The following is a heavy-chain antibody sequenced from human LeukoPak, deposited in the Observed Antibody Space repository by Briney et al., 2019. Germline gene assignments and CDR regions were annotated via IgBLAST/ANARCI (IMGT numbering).Heavy chain of an antibody. CDR3: RSEVLDNLHFDY. D-gene: IGHD1-14*01. Sequence: ASVKVSCTSSGFTFTRYYMHWVRQAPGQGLEWMGIINPSGGDTSYAQKFQGRLTMTRDTSTNTVYMELTSLRSEDTAVYYCRSEVLDNLHFDYWGQGTLVTVSS. J-gene: IGHJ4*02. CDR1: GFTFTRYY. CDR2: INPSGGDT. V-gene: IGHV1-46*01.